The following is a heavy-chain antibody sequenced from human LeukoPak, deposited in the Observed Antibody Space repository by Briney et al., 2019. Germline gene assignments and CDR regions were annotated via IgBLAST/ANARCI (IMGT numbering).Heavy chain of an antibody. Sequence: ASVKVSCKASGYIFTDSFLHWVRQAPGQGLEWMGLVNPNDGGTIYAQNFQGRVTLTRDTSISTAYMELSRLRSDDTAVYYCARDDYGDLQYFEDWGQGTLVTVSS. CDR3: ARDDYGDLQYFED. D-gene: IGHD4-17*01. CDR1: GYIFTDSF. V-gene: IGHV1-2*02. J-gene: IGHJ4*02. CDR2: VNPNDGGT.